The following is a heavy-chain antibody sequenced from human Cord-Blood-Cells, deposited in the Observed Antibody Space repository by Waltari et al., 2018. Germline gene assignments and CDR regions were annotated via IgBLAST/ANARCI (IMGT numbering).Heavy chain of an antibody. V-gene: IGHV4-39*01. CDR3: ARLGSSSWYGGWFDP. CDR1: GGSISSSSYY. CDR2: IYYSGST. D-gene: IGHD6-13*01. Sequence: QLQLQESGPGLVKPSETLSLTCTVSGGSISSSSYYWGWIRQPPGKGLEWIGSIYYSGSTYYNPSLKSRVTISVDTSKNQFSLKLSSVTAADTAVYYCARLGSSSWYGGWFDPWGQGTLVTVSS. J-gene: IGHJ5*02.